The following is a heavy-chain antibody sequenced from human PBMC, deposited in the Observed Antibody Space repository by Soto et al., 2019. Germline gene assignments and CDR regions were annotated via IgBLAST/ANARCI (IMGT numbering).Heavy chain of an antibody. CDR2: IYFSGNT. D-gene: IGHD1-26*01. V-gene: IGHV4-59*11. CDR1: GGSLSHHY. J-gene: IGHJ6*04. CDR3: ARESVYSTIWEQLDRYYYHGVDV. Sequence: QVQLHESGPGLVKPSETLSLTCSVSGGSLSHHYWSWIRQSPGKGLEWIGYIYFSGNTKYNTSLESRITITVDMSKKQFSLKIRSVTDADTAVYYCARESVYSTIWEQLDRYYYHGVDVWGKGTTVTVSS.